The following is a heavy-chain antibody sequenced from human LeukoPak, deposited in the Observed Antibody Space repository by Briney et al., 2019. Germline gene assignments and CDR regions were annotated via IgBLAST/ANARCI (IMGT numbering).Heavy chain of an antibody. CDR2: ITSSSSYI. CDR1: GFTFSSYT. J-gene: IGHJ4*02. CDR3: ARDPGAYSSSPIDY. Sequence: GGSLRLSCAASGFTFSSYTMNWVRQAPGKGLEWVSSITSSSSYIYYADSVKGRFTISRDNAKNSLFLQMNSLRAEDTAVYYCARDPGAYSSSPIDYWGQGTLVTVSS. D-gene: IGHD6-6*01. V-gene: IGHV3-21*01.